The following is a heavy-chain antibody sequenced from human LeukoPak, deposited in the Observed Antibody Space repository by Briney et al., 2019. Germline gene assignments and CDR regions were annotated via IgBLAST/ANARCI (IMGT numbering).Heavy chain of an antibody. J-gene: IGHJ5*02. V-gene: IGHV4-34*01. Sequence: SETLSLTCAVYGESFSGYYWSWIRQPPGKGLEWIGEINHSGSTNYNPSLKSRVTISVDTSKNQFSLKLSSVTAADTAVYYCATRLRSFPFDPWGQGTLVTVSS. CDR1: GESFSGYY. D-gene: IGHD3-3*01. CDR3: ATRLRSFPFDP. CDR2: INHSGST.